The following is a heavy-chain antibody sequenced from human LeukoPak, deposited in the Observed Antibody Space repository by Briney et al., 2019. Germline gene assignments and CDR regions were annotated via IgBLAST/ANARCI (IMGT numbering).Heavy chain of an antibody. CDR1: GFTFSNHA. V-gene: IGHV3-7*01. Sequence: GGSLRLSCAASGFTFSNHAMSWVRQAPGKGLEWVASIKHDGTEKYCVDSVKGRFTISRDNAKNSLYLQMNSLRAEDTAVYYCVRSAKTFDYWGQGTLVTVSS. J-gene: IGHJ4*02. CDR3: VRSAKTFDY. CDR2: IKHDGTEK.